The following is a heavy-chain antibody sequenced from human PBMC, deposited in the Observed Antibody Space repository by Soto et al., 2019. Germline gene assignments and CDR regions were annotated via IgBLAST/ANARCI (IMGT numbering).Heavy chain of an antibody. CDR3: ARGRGYSGDDHYYYFDMDV. CDR1: GGTFNNYP. D-gene: IGHD5-12*01. Sequence: GASVKVSCKASGGTFNNYPITWVRQAPGEGLEWMGGSIPIFGTANYAQKFQGRVTISVDESTSTAYMELSSLRSEDTAVYYCARGRGYSGDDHYYYFDMDVWGQGTTFTVSS. J-gene: IGHJ6*02. V-gene: IGHV1-69*13. CDR2: SIPIFGTA.